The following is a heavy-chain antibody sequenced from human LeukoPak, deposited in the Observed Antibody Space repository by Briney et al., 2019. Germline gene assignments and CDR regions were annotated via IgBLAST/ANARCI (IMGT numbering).Heavy chain of an antibody. CDR1: GGSISSHY. Sequence: SETLSLTCTVSGGSISSHYWSWIRQPPGKELEWIGYIYYSGSTNYNPSLKSRVTISVDTSKNQFSLKLSSVTAADTAVYYCARDHCSSTSCYGLLDAFDIWGQGTMVTVSS. J-gene: IGHJ3*02. V-gene: IGHV4-59*11. CDR3: ARDHCSSTSCYGLLDAFDI. CDR2: IYYSGST. D-gene: IGHD2-2*01.